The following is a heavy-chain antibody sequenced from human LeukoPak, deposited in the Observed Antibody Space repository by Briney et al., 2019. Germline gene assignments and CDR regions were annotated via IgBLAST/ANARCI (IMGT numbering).Heavy chain of an antibody. CDR2: ISAYNGDT. CDR1: GYTFTSYG. V-gene: IGHV1-18*01. CDR3: ARDYRARVGRHSDLGGECDY. D-gene: IGHD1-26*01. J-gene: IGHJ4*02. Sequence: ASVKVSCKASGYTFTSYGFSWVRQAPGQGLEWMGWISAYNGDTKYAQRYQGRVTLTTDTSTGTSYVELRSLRYDDTAVYYCARDYRARVGRHSDLGGECDYWGQGTLVTVSS.